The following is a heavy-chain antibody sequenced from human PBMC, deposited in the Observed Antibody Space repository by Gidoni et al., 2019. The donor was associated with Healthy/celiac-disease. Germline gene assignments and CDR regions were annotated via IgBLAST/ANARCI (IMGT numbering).Heavy chain of an antibody. V-gene: IGHV4-59*01. J-gene: IGHJ4*02. CDR3: ARAVVAATRFDY. CDR2: IYYSGST. D-gene: IGHD2-15*01. Sequence: IRQPPGKGLEWIGYIYYSGSTNYNPSLKSRVTISVDTSKNQFSLKLSSVTAADTAVYYCARAVVAATRFDYWGQGTLVTVSS.